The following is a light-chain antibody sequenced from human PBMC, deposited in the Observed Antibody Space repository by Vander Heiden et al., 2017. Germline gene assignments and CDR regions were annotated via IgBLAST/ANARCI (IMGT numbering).Light chain of an antibody. CDR1: SRDVGGYNY. CDR2: DVS. Sequence: QSALTQPASVSRSPGQTISISCSGTSRDVGGYNYVSWYQQHTGKAPKLMIYDVSKRPSGVSSRFSGSKSGNTASLTISGLQAEDEADYYCSSYTTSSTLVVGGGTKLTVL. V-gene: IGLV2-14*01. CDR3: SSYTTSSTLV. J-gene: IGLJ2*01.